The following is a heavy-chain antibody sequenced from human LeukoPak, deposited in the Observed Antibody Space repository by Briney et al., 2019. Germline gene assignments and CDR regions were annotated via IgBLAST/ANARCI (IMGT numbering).Heavy chain of an antibody. CDR3: ARWAVEGYFDY. V-gene: IGHV4-39*07. J-gene: IGHJ4*02. CDR2: IYYSGST. D-gene: IGHD4-23*01. CDR1: GGSISSSSYY. Sequence: SETLSLTCTVSGGSISSSSYYWGWIRQPPGKGLEWIGSIYYSGSTYYNPSLKSRVTISVDTSKNQFSLKLSSVTAADTAVYYCARWAVEGYFDYWGQGTLVTVSS.